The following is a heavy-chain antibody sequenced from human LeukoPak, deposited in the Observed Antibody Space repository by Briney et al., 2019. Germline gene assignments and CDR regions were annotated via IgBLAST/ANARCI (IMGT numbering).Heavy chain of an antibody. Sequence: PGGSLRLSCAASGFTFSSYSMNWVRQAPGKGLEWVSSISSSSSYIYYADSVKGRFTISRDNAKNSLYLQMNSLRAEDTAVYYCARPYYYGSGSPHYFDYWGQGTLVTVSS. V-gene: IGHV3-21*01. CDR1: GFTFSSYS. J-gene: IGHJ4*02. CDR2: ISSSSSYI. CDR3: ARPYYYGSGSPHYFDY. D-gene: IGHD3-10*01.